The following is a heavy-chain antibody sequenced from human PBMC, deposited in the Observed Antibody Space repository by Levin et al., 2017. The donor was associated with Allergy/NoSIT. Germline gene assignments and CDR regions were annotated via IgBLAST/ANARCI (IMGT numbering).Heavy chain of an antibody. Sequence: SGPTLVKPTQTLTLTCTFSGFSLSTSGVGVGWIRQPPGKALEWLALIYWDDDKRYSPSLKSRLTITKDTSKNQVVLTMTNMDPVDTATYYCAHGVTYYDILTGYRPRANWFDPWGQGTLVTVSS. D-gene: IGHD3-9*01. CDR2: IYWDDDK. CDR1: GFSLSTSGVG. CDR3: AHGVTYYDILTGYRPRANWFDP. V-gene: IGHV2-5*02. J-gene: IGHJ5*02.